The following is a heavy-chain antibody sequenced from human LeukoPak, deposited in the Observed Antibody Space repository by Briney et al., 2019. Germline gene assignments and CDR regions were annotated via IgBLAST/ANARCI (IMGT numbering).Heavy chain of an antibody. D-gene: IGHD3-16*02. Sequence: SETLSLTCAVYGGSFSGYYWSWVRQPPGKGLEWIGEINHSGSTNYNPSLKSRVTMSVDTSKNQFSLKLSSVTAADTAVYYCARVKYDYVWGSYRDIDLTDYWGQGTLVTVSS. CDR3: ARVKYDYVWGSYRDIDLTDY. CDR1: GGSFSGYY. V-gene: IGHV4-34*01. J-gene: IGHJ4*02. CDR2: INHSGST.